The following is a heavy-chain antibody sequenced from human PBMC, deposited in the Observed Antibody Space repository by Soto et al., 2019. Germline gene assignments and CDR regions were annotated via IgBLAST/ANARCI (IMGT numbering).Heavy chain of an antibody. CDR2: VYYSGST. D-gene: IGHD1-26*01. Sequence: PSETLSLTCTVSGGSVSSGSYYWSWIRQPPGKGLEWIGYVYYSGSTNYNPSLKSRVTISVDTSKNQFSLKLSSVTAADTAVYYCARDRGRGDFDYWGQGTLVTVSS. V-gene: IGHV4-61*01. CDR3: ARDRGRGDFDY. J-gene: IGHJ4*02. CDR1: GGSVSSGSYY.